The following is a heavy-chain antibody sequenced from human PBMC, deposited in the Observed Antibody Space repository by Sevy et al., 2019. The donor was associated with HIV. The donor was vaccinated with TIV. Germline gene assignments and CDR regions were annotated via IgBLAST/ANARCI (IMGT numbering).Heavy chain of an antibody. D-gene: IGHD2-15*01. CDR3: ARGGVSAPLSGGNY. CDR1: GFTFSNYW. J-gene: IGHJ4*02. V-gene: IGHV3-7*03. Sequence: GGSLRLSCATSGFTFSNYWMTWVRHTPGKGLEWVANIKRDGSEQYYADSVKGRFTISRDNAKDSLYLQVSSLRAEDTALYYCARGGVSAPLSGGNYWGQGALVTVSS. CDR2: IKRDGSEQ.